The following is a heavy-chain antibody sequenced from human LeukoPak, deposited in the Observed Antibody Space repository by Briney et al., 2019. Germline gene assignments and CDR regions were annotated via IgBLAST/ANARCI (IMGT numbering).Heavy chain of an antibody. V-gene: IGHV3-53*05. CDR3: AKDSSGWYDY. CDR1: GFTVSSNY. J-gene: IGHJ4*02. Sequence: GGSLRLSCAASGFTVSSNYMSWVRQAPGKGLEWVSVIYSGGSTYYADSVKGRFTISRDNSKNTLYLQMDSLRAEDTAVYYCAKDSSGWYDYWGQGTLVTVSS. CDR2: IYSGGST. D-gene: IGHD6-19*01.